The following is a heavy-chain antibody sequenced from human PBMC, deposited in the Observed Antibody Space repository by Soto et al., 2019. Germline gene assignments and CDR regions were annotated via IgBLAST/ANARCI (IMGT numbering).Heavy chain of an antibody. J-gene: IGHJ5*02. D-gene: IGHD3-10*01. CDR3: ARGGSGSYYILYNWLDP. CDR2: IYYSGST. Sequence: SETLSLTCTVSGGSISSGGYYWSWIRQHPGKGLEWIGYIYYSGSTYYNPSLKSRVTISVDTSKNQFSLKLSSVTAADTAVYYCARGGSGSYYILYNWLDPWGQGTLVTVSS. CDR1: GGSISSGGYY. V-gene: IGHV4-31*03.